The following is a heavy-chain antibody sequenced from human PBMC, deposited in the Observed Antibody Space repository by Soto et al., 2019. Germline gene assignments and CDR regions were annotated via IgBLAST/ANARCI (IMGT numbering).Heavy chain of an antibody. J-gene: IGHJ6*02. V-gene: IGHV3-53*01. Sequence: GGSLRLSCAASGFTVSSNYMNWVRQAPGKGLEWVSVIYSGGSTKYGDSVKGRFTISRDNSKNTVYLQMNSLRAEDTAMYYCAREGQIAVAGTALEGSMDVWGQGTTVTVSS. CDR3: AREGQIAVAGTALEGSMDV. D-gene: IGHD6-19*01. CDR2: IYSGGST. CDR1: GFTVSSNY.